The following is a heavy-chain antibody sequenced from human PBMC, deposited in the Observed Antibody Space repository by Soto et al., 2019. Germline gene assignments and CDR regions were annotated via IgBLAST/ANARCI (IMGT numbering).Heavy chain of an antibody. CDR3: AKDWDYDSSGDFDY. CDR1: GFIFDDYA. CDR2: ISWNSGSI. Sequence: EVQLVESGGGLVQPGRSLRLSCAASGFIFDDYAMHWVRQAPGKGLEWVSGISWNSGSIGYADSVKGRFTISRDNAKSSLYLQMNSLRAEDTALYYCAKDWDYDSSGDFDYWGQGTLVTVSS. D-gene: IGHD3-22*01. J-gene: IGHJ4*02. V-gene: IGHV3-9*01.